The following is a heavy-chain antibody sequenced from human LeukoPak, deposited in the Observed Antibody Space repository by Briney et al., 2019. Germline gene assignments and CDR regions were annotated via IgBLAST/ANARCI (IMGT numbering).Heavy chain of an antibody. V-gene: IGHV3-23*01. Sequence: AXXXSGGSTYYADSVKGRFTISRDNSKNTLYLQMNSLRAEDTAVYYCAKSPSLYCSSTSCYLHIWGQGTMVTVSS. CDR3: AKSPSLYCSSTSCYLHI. J-gene: IGHJ3*02. D-gene: IGHD2-2*01. CDR2: XXXSGGST.